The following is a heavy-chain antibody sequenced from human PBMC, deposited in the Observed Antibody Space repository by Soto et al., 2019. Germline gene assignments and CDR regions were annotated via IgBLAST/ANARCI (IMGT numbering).Heavy chain of an antibody. CDR2: IIPIFGTA. CDR3: ASESRYCSGGSCYFLPGIDY. CDR1: GGTFNSYA. Sequence: QVQLVQSGAEVKKPGSSVKVSCKASGGTFNSYAISWVRQAPGQGLEWMGGIIPIFGTANYAQKFQGRVTITADESTSTAYMELSSLRSEDTAVYYCASESRYCSGGSCYFLPGIDYWGQGTLVTVSS. J-gene: IGHJ4*02. V-gene: IGHV1-69*12. D-gene: IGHD2-15*01.